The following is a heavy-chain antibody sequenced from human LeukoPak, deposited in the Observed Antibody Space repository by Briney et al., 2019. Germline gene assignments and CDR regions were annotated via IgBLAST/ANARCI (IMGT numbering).Heavy chain of an antibody. V-gene: IGHV3-30*02. CDR1: GFTFSNYG. D-gene: IGHD3-10*01. CDR2: IRYDGSKK. J-gene: IGHJ4*02. CDR3: AKDRDYYDYYDSGSYYNGWYFDY. Sequence: GGSLRLSCAASGFTFSNYGMHWVRQAPGKGLEWVAFIRYDGSKKYYADSVKGRFTTSRDNSKNTLYLQMNSLRPEDTAVYYCAKDRDYYDYYDSGSYYNGWYFDYWGQGTLVTVSS.